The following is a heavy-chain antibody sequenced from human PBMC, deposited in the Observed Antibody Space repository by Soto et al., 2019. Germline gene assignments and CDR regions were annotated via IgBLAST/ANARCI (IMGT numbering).Heavy chain of an antibody. CDR1: GYTFPSYY. D-gene: IGHD3-22*01. Sequence: ASVKVTCKASGYTFPSYYMHWVRQAPGQGLEWMGIINPSGGSTSYAQKFQGRVTMTRDTSTSTVYMELSSLRSEDTAVYYCARGGLNYYDSSGYYSGVLDDWGQGTLVTVSS. CDR2: INPSGGST. CDR3: ARGGLNYYDSSGYYSGVLDD. V-gene: IGHV1-46*01. J-gene: IGHJ4*02.